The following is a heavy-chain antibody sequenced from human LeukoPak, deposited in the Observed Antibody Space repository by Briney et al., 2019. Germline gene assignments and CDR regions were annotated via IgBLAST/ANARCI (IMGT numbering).Heavy chain of an antibody. D-gene: IGHD4-23*01. Sequence: PSQTLSLTCTVSGGSISSGSYYWSWIRQPPGKGLEWIGYIYYSGSTNYNPSLKSRVTISVDTSKNQFSLKLSSVTAADTAVYYCANYGGNSGFYYWGQGTLVTVSS. CDR3: ANYGGNSGFYY. CDR1: GGSISSGSYY. V-gene: IGHV4-61*01. CDR2: IYYSGST. J-gene: IGHJ4*02.